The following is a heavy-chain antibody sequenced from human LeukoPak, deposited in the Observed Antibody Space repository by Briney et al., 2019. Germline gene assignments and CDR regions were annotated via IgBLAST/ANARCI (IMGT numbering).Heavy chain of an antibody. CDR3: ARDLRRYDFWSGHTKQTSDYYYYMDV. CDR1: GYTFTGYY. D-gene: IGHD3-3*01. Sequence: GASVKVSCKASGYTFTGYYMHWVRQAPGQGLEWMGWINPNSGGTNYAQKFQGRVTMTRDTSISTAYMELSRLRSDDTAVYYCARDLRRYDFWSGHTKQTSDYYYYMDVWGKGTTVTVSS. V-gene: IGHV1-2*02. J-gene: IGHJ6*03. CDR2: INPNSGGT.